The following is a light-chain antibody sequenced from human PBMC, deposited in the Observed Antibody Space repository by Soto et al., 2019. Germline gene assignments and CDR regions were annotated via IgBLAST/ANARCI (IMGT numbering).Light chain of an antibody. CDR1: QSVSSNY. V-gene: IGKV3D-20*02. CDR2: YAY. J-gene: IGKJ5*01. CDR3: QQRSNWPT. Sequence: EIVLTQSPGTLSLSPGDKATLSCRASQSVSSNYLAWYQQKPGQAPRLLIYYAYRRTTGIPDRFSGSGSGTDFTLTISSLEPEDFAVYYCQQRSNWPTFGQGTRLEIK.